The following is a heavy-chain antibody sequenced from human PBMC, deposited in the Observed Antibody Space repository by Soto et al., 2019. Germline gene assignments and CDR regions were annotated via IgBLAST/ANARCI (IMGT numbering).Heavy chain of an antibody. CDR1: GYTFTSYG. CDR2: ISAYNGNT. Sequence: QVQLVQSGAEVKKPGASVKVSCKASGYTFTSYGISWVRQAPGQGLEWMGWISAYNGNTNYAQKLQGRVTMTTDTTTSTAYMELRSLRSDDTAVYYCASTVGYCSGGSCYEGWFDPWGQGTLVTVSS. J-gene: IGHJ5*02. V-gene: IGHV1-18*01. D-gene: IGHD2-15*01. CDR3: ASTVGYCSGGSCYEGWFDP.